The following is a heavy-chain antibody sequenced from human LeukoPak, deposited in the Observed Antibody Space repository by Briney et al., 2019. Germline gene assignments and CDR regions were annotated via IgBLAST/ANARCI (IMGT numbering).Heavy chain of an antibody. D-gene: IGHD4-17*01. CDR3: ARHDDGDYVDY. CDR2: IYPGDSDT. V-gene: IGHV5-51*01. CDR1: GYTFSTSW. J-gene: IGHJ4*02. Sequence: GESLKISCKGSGYTFSTSWIAWVRQMPGKGLEWMGIIYPGDSDTRYSPSFQGQVTISADKSISTAYLQWSSLKASDTAMYYCARHDDGDYVDYWGQGTLVTVSS.